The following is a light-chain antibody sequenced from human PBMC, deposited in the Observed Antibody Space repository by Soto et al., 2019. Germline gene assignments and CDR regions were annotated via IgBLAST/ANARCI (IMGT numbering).Light chain of an antibody. CDR3: QQSGGSPLT. J-gene: IGKJ1*01. Sequence: EIVLTQSPGTLSLSPGERATLSCRASQSVRGGYLAWYQQKSGEAPRLLIYGASSTATGIPDRFSGSVSGTDFTLTINRLEPEDFAVYYCQQSGGSPLTFGPGTQVEIK. CDR2: GAS. CDR1: QSVRGGY. V-gene: IGKV3-20*01.